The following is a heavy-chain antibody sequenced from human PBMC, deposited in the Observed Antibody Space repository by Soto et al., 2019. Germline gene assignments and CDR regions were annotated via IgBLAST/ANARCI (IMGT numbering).Heavy chain of an antibody. CDR2: IYYSGST. CDR1: GGSISSGGYY. V-gene: IGHV4-31*03. D-gene: IGHD6-13*01. Sequence: SETLSLTCTVSGGSISSGGYYWSWIRQHPGKGLEWIGYIYYSGSTYYNPSLKSRVTISVDTSKDQFSLKLSSVTAADTAVYYCARLDWYSSSWSTPPRYYFDYWGQGTLVTVSS. CDR3: ARLDWYSSSWSTPPRYYFDY. J-gene: IGHJ4*02.